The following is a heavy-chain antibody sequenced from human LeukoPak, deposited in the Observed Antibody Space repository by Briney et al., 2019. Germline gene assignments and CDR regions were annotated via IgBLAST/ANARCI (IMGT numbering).Heavy chain of an antibody. CDR1: GFTFSSYS. CDR2: ISSSSSYI. J-gene: IGHJ4*02. Sequence: PGGSLRLSCAASGFTFSSYSTNWVRQAPGKGLEWVSSISSSSSYIYYADSVKGRFTISRDNAKNSLYLQMNSLRAEDTAVYYCARDLPVDTYYYDSSGYYGYWGQGTLVTVSS. D-gene: IGHD3-22*01. V-gene: IGHV3-21*01. CDR3: ARDLPVDTYYYDSSGYYGY.